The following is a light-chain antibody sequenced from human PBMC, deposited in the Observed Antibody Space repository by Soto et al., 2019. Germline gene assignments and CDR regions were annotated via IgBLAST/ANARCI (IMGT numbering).Light chain of an antibody. CDR2: GAS. CDR1: QSVSRSY. CDR3: QHYAT. J-gene: IGKJ1*01. V-gene: IGKV3-20*01. Sequence: EIVLTQSPGTLSLSPGDRATLSCRASQSVSRSYLGWYQQKSGQAPRLLMYGASIRAAGVPDRFSGSGFGTEFTLTIGRLEPEDFTVYYGQHYATFGQGIKVDI.